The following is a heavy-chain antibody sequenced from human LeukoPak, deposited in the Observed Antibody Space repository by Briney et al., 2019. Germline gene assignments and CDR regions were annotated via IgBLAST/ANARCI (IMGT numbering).Heavy chain of an antibody. Sequence: GASVKVSCKASGYTFTSYDINWVRQATGQGLEWMGWMNPNNGNTGYAQKFQGRVIMTRNTLISTAYMELSSLRSEDTAVYYCARVRSSWWIPENDVFDIWGQGTMVTVSS. V-gene: IGHV1-8*02. CDR1: GYTFTSYD. CDR3: ARVRSSWWIPENDVFDI. D-gene: IGHD6-13*01. J-gene: IGHJ3*02. CDR2: MNPNNGNT.